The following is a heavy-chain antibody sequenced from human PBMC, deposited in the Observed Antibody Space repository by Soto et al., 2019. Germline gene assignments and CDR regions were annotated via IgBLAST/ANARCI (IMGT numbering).Heavy chain of an antibody. CDR3: ARLLTDNWFDP. CDR2: IYYSGST. D-gene: IGHD3-16*01. V-gene: IGHV4-31*03. J-gene: IGHJ5*02. Sequence: SETLSLTCTVSGGSISTGGYYWTWIRQHPGKGLEWIGYIYYSGSTYYNPSLKSRVTISVDTSKNQFSLKLSSLTAADTAVYYCARLLTDNWFDPWGQGTLVNVSS. CDR1: GGSISTGGYY.